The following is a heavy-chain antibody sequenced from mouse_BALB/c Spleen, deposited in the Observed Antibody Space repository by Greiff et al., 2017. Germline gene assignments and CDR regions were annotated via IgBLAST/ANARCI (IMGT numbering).Heavy chain of an antibody. J-gene: IGHJ3*01. CDR1: GFTFSSYA. V-gene: IGHV5-9-4*01. Sequence: EVKVVESGGGLVKPGGSLKLSCEASGFTFSSYAMSWVRQSPEKRLEWVAEISSGGSYTYYPDTVTGRFTISRDNAKNTLYLEMSSLRSEDTAMYYGARDRALYGNYTYWGQGTLVTVAA. CDR3: ARDRALYGNYTY. CDR2: ISSGGSYT. D-gene: IGHD2-1*01.